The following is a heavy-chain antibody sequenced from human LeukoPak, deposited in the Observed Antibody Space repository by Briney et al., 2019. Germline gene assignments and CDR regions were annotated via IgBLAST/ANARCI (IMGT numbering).Heavy chain of an antibody. CDR3: ARDLGGYGSGSYYWDYYYGMDV. Sequence: GGSLRLSCEASGFKFFTFAMHWVRQAPGKGLEWVSYISSSSSTIYYADSVKGRFTISRDNAKNSLYLQMNSLRAEDTAVYYCARDLGGYGSGSYYWDYYYGMDVWGQGTTVTVSS. CDR1: GFKFFTFA. V-gene: IGHV3-48*04. D-gene: IGHD3-10*01. J-gene: IGHJ6*02. CDR2: ISSSSSTI.